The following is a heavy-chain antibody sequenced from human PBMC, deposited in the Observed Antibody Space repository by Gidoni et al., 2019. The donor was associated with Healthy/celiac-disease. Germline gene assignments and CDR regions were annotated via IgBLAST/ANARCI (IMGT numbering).Heavy chain of an antibody. CDR2: IYYSGST. J-gene: IGHJ4*02. Sequence: QVQLQESGPGLVTPSQTLSLTCTVSAGSISSGGYYWSWIRQHPGKGLEGIGYIYYSGSTYYNPSLKSRVTISVDTSKNHFSLKLSSVTAADTAVYYCARDSPGHSYGIDYWGQGTLVTVSS. CDR3: ARDSPGHSYGIDY. D-gene: IGHD5-18*01. CDR1: AGSISSGGYY. V-gene: IGHV4-31*03.